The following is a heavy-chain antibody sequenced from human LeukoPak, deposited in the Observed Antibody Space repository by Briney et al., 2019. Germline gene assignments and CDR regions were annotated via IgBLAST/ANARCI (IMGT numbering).Heavy chain of an antibody. J-gene: IGHJ4*02. CDR2: VRGSGSDT. CDR3: AKTSRVNSAYDSPFDY. Sequence: GGSLRLSCAASGFTFSSYAMSWVRQAPGKGLEWVSAVRGSGSDTYYADSVKGRFTISRDNSKNTLHLQMNSLRAEDTAIYYCAKTSRVNSAYDSPFDYWGQGTLVTVSS. D-gene: IGHD5-12*01. CDR1: GFTFSSYA. V-gene: IGHV3-23*01.